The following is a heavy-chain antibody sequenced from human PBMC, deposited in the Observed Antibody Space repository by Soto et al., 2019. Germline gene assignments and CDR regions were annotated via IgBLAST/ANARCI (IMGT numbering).Heavy chain of an antibody. CDR1: GYTLTEFS. J-gene: IGHJ3*01. D-gene: IGHD2-15*01. CDR2: FDPEDGET. V-gene: IGHV1-24*01. CDR3: VKRGILGPIF. Sequence: GASVKVSCKVSGYTLTEFSMHWVRQAPGKGLEWMGGFDPEDGETIYAQKFQGRVTMTEDTSTYTAYMELSSLRSEDTAVYYCVKRGILGPIFWGQGTMVTVSS.